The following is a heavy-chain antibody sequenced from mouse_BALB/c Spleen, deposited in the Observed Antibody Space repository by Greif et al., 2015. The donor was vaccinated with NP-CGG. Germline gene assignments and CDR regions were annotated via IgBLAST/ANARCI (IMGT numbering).Heavy chain of an antibody. D-gene: IGHD1-1*01. V-gene: IGHV7-3*02. CDR1: GFTFTDYY. Sequence: EVQLVESGGGLVQPGGSLRLSCATSGFTFTDYYMSWVRQPPGKALEWLGFIRNKANGYTTEYSASVKGRFTISRDNSQSILYLQMNTLRAEDSATYYCARDTSHYYGSSYYAMDYWGQGTSVTVSS. CDR3: ARDTSHYYGSSYYAMDY. J-gene: IGHJ4*01. CDR2: IRNKANGYTT.